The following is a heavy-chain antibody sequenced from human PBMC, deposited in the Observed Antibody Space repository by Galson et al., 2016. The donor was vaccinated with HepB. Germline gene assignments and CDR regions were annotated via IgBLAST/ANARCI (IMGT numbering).Heavy chain of an antibody. D-gene: IGHD5-12*01. Sequence: SETLSLTCTVSGGSISGSTYYWGWIRQTPGQGLEWIGQIFHSGRVNYTPSLASRVTISVDTSNNHFSLRLTSVTAADTALYYCARQYRGGPSDYWGQGTLVIVSS. J-gene: IGHJ4*02. CDR3: ARQYRGGPSDY. V-gene: IGHV4-39*07. CDR1: GGSISGSTYY. CDR2: IFHSGRV.